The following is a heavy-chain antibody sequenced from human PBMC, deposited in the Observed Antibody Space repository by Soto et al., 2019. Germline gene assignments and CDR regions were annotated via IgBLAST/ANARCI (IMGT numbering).Heavy chain of an antibody. J-gene: IGHJ4*02. D-gene: IGHD2-2*01. V-gene: IGHV1-69*12. CDR1: GGTFSSYA. CDR2: IIPMSGAT. CDR3: AGGVPENDY. Sequence: QVQLVQSGAEVKKPGSSVKVSCKASGGTFSSYALSWGRQAPGQGLEWMGGIIPMSGATNYAQKFQCIVTFTADESTTTAYLELTSLRSEDTAVYYCAGGVPENDYWCQGNLVTVSS.